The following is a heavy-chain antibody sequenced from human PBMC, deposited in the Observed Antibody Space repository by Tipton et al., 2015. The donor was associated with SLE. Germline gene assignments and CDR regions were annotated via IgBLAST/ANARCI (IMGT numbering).Heavy chain of an antibody. J-gene: IGHJ4*02. D-gene: IGHD6-13*01. CDR1: GYSISSGYN. Sequence: TLSLTCAVSGYSISSGYNWGWIRQPPGKGLEWIGSIDHSGNTYYNPSLKSRVTISVDTSNNQFSLRLSSVTAADTAVYYCARSGTFRNDHWGQGTLVTVSS. CDR3: ARSGTFRNDH. CDR2: IDHSGNT. V-gene: IGHV4-38-2*01.